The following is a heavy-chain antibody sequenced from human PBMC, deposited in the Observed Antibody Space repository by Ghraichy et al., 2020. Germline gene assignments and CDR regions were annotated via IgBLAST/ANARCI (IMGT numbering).Heavy chain of an antibody. D-gene: IGHD4-23*01. V-gene: IGHV3-30*18. CDR3: AKDGRYGGNLGYYFDY. CDR2: ISYDGSNK. J-gene: IGHJ4*02. CDR1: GFTFSSYG. Sequence: GESLNISCAASGFTFSSYGMHWVRQAPGKGLEWVAVISYDGSNKYYADSVKGRFTISRDNSKNTLYLQMNSLRAEDTAVYYCAKDGRYGGNLGYYFDYWGQGTLVTVSS.